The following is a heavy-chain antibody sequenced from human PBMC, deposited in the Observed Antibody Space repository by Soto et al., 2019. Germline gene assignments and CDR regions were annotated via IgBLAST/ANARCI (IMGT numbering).Heavy chain of an antibody. D-gene: IGHD2-2*01. J-gene: IGHJ6*02. CDR2: IYPGDSDT. CDR3: ARERYCSCTSCSPADYYYYYGMDV. CDR1: GYSFTSYW. Sequence: PGESLKISCKGSGYSFTSYWIGWVRQMPGKGLEWMGIIYPGDSDTRYSPYFQGQVTISADKSISTAYLQRSSLKASDTAMYYCARERYCSCTSCSPADYYYYYGMDVWGQGTTVTVSS. V-gene: IGHV5-51*01.